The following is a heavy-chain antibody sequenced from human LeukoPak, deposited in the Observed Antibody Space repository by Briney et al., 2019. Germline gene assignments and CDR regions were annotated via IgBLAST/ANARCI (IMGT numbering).Heavy chain of an antibody. V-gene: IGHV3-21*01. CDR1: GFTFSSYS. CDR2: ISSSSSYI. Sequence: PGGSLRLSCAASGFTFSSYSMNWVRQAPGKGLEWVSSISSSSSYIYYADSVKGRFTTSRDNARNTLYLQMNSLRVEDTALYYCARSFSNTVRGVGDSWGQGTLVTVSS. CDR3: ARSFSNTVRGVGDS. D-gene: IGHD3-10*01. J-gene: IGHJ4*02.